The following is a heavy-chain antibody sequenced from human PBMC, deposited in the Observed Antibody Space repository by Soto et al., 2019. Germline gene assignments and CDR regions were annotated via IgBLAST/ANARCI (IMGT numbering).Heavy chain of an antibody. CDR1: GFSFSTYA. D-gene: IGHD2-2*01. V-gene: IGHV3-23*01. J-gene: IGHJ3*02. CDR2: VGRGDST. CDR3: AKGILVEVPGTRAFDI. Sequence: EVQLLESGGGLVQPGGSLRLSCAASGFSFSTYAMSWVRQAPGKGREWVSTVGRGDSTCYADSVRGRFTIARDNYNNALVLQMNSLGADDTDLYYCAKGILVEVPGTRAFDIWGQGTMVIVSS.